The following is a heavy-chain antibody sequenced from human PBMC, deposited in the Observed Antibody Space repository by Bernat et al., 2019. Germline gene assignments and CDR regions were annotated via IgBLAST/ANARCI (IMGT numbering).Heavy chain of an antibody. V-gene: IGHV3-30*18. CDR1: GFTFSSYG. D-gene: IGHD6-6*01. CDR3: AKAPYSSSFYFDY. CDR2: ISYDGSNK. Sequence: QVQLVESGGGVVQPGRSLRLSCAASGFTFSSYGMHWVRQAPGKGLEWVAVISYDGSNKYYSDSVKGRFTISRDNSKNTLYLQMNSLSAEDTAVYYCAKAPYSSSFYFDYWGQGTLVTVSS. J-gene: IGHJ4*02.